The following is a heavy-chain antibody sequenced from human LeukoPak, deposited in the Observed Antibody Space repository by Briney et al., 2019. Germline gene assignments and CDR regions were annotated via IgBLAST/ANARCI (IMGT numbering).Heavy chain of an antibody. J-gene: IGHJ6*02. CDR2: MNPNSGNT. Sequence: ASVTVSCKASGYTFTSYDINWVRQAPGQGLEWMGWMNPNSGNTGYAQKFQGRVTMTRNTSISTAYMELSSLRSEDTAVYYCARGAWFGDQTGTYYYYYGMDVWGQGTTVTVSS. D-gene: IGHD3-10*01. CDR1: GYTFTSYD. CDR3: ARGAWFGDQTGTYYYYYGMDV. V-gene: IGHV1-8*01.